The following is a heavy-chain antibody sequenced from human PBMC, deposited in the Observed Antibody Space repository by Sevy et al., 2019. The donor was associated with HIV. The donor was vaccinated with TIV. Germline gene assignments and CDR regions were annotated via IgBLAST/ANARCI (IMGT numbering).Heavy chain of an antibody. CDR2: FSTSSSST. CDR3: ATDVDNVEYYDSRGSLFDN. V-gene: IGHV3-23*01. CDR1: GFSFSNYA. J-gene: IGHJ4*02. Sequence: GGSLRLSCAASGFSFSNYAMGWVRQAPGKGPEWVSTFSTSSSSTYYADSVKGRFTISRDNSKKTLSLQMNSLRADDTAVYHCATDVDNVEYYDSRGSLFDNWGQRTLVTVSS. D-gene: IGHD3-22*01.